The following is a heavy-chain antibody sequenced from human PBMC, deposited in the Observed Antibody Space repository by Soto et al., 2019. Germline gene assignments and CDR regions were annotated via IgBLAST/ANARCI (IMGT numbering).Heavy chain of an antibody. CDR2: ISVYNGFT. V-gene: IGHV1-18*01. CDR1: GFTFSNYA. CDR3: ARGDIVVVPTAHDY. D-gene: IGHD2-21*01. Sequence: QVQLMQSGAEVKKPGASVKVSCKASGFTFSNYAFSWVRQAPGQGLEWMGWISVYNGFTYYAEKFQDRVSMTTDRSTTTAHMELRSLRSDDTAVYYCARGDIVVVPTAHDYWGQGTLVTVSS. J-gene: IGHJ4*02.